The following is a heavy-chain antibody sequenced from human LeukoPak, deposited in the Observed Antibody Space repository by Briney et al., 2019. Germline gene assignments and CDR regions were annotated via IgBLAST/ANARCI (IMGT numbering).Heavy chain of an antibody. J-gene: IGHJ3*02. CDR3: ARFIAAANDAFDI. Sequence: GGSLRLSCAASGFTFSSYSMNWVRQAPGKGLEWVSSISSSSSYIYYADSVKGRFTISRDNAKNSLYLQMNSLRAEDTAVYYCARFIAAANDAFDIWGQGTMVTGSS. CDR1: GFTFSSYS. D-gene: IGHD6-13*01. V-gene: IGHV3-21*01. CDR2: ISSSSSYI.